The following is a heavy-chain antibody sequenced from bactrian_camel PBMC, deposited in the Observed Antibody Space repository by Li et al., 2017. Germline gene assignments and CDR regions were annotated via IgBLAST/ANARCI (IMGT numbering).Heavy chain of an antibody. CDR3: AAGQGVGWCLDVIRLGAEADFDY. D-gene: IGHD5*01. CDR2: ITIRYGTT. V-gene: IGHV3S66*01. J-gene: IGHJ6*01. Sequence: VQLVESGGGSVQAGGSLRLSCAASGVSYSAYGCMAWLRQAPGKEREGVASITIRYGTTTYRDSVKGRFTVSSDNAKNTLYLQMNNLKPEDTAMYYCAAGQGVGWCLDVIRLGAEADFDYWGLGTQVTVS. CDR1: GVSYSAYG.